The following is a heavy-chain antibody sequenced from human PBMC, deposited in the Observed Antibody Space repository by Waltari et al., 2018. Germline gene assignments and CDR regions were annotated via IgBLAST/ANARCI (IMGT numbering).Heavy chain of an antibody. V-gene: IGHV3-23*01. CDR1: GFTFSSYA. D-gene: IGHD6-13*01. J-gene: IGHJ6*02. CDR3: AKETGTRGAAACMDV. CDR2: ISGSGGSK. Sequence: EVQLLASGGGLVQPVGSLRLSCAASGFTFSSYAMSWVRQAPGKGLEWVSAISGSGGSKYYADSVKGRFTISRDNSKNTMYLQMNSLRAEDTAVYYCAKETGTRGAAACMDVWGQGTTVTVSS.